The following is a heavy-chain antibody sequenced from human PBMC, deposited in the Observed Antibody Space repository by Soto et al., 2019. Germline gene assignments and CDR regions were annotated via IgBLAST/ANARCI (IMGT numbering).Heavy chain of an antibody. V-gene: IGHV3-23*01. CDR1: GFTFSSYA. J-gene: IGHJ5*02. D-gene: IGHD2-2*01. Sequence: WGSLRLSCAASGFTFSSYAMSWVRQAPGKGLEWVSAISGSGGSTYYADSVKGRFTISRDNSKNTLYLQMNSLRAEDTAVYYCAKDFSGVVPYRMDWFDPWGQGTLVTVSS. CDR3: AKDFSGVVPYRMDWFDP. CDR2: ISGSGGST.